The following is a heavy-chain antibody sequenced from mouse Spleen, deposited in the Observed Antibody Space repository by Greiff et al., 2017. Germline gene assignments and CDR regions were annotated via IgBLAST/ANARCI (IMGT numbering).Heavy chain of an antibody. CDR1: GYTFTSYW. V-gene: IGHV1-55*01. CDR2: IYPGSGST. Sequence: QVQLQQPGAELVKPGASVKMSCKASGYTFTSYWITWVKQRPGQGLEWIGDIYPGSGSTNYNEKFKSKATLTVDTSSSTAYMQLSSLTSEDSAVYYCARWITTATNYAMDYWGQGTSVTVSS. CDR3: ARWITTATNYAMDY. D-gene: IGHD1-2*01. J-gene: IGHJ4*01.